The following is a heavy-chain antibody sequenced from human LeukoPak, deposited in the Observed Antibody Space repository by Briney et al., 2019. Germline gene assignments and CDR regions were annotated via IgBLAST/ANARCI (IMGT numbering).Heavy chain of an antibody. V-gene: IGHV3-30*03. CDR1: GFTFSSYG. Sequence: GGSLRLSCAASGFTFSSYGMHWVRQAPGKGLEWVAVISYDGSNKYYADSLKGRFTISRDNAKNSLYLQMNSLRAEDTAVYFCASVRYSGYEEGDYWGQGTLVTVSS. CDR3: ASVRYSGYEEGDY. CDR2: ISYDGSNK. J-gene: IGHJ4*02. D-gene: IGHD5-12*01.